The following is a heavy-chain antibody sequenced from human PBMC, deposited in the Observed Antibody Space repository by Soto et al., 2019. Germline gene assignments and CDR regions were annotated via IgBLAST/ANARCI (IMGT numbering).Heavy chain of an antibody. V-gene: IGHV1-69*01. CDR1: GGTFSSYA. J-gene: IGHJ3*02. CDR3: ARNPNLAAAGAYGI. Sequence: QVQLVQSGAGVKKPRSSVKVSCKASGGTFSSYAISWVRQAPGQGLEWMGGIIPIFGTANYAQKFQGRVTITADESTSTAYMELSSLRSEDTAVYYCARNPNLAAAGAYGIWGQGTMVTVSS. D-gene: IGHD6-13*01. CDR2: IIPIFGTA.